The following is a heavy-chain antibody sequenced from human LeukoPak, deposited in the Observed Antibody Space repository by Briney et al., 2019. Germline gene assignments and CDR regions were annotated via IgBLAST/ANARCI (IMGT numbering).Heavy chain of an antibody. V-gene: IGHV4-59*12. CDR1: GGSISSYY. J-gene: IGHJ4*02. D-gene: IGHD3-10*01. CDR2: IYYSGST. CDR3: ARSQGSMVRGVPLDY. Sequence: SETLSLTCTVSGGSISSYYWSWIRQPPGKGLEWIGYIYYSGSTNYNPSLKSRVTISVDTSKNQFSLKLSSVTAADTAVYYCARSQGSMVRGVPLDYWGQGTLVTVSS.